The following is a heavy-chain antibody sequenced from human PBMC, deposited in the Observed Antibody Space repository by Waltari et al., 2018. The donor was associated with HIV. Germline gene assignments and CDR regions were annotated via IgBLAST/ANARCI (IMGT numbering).Heavy chain of an antibody. Sequence: QVQLVQSGAEVKKPGASVKVSCKASGYTVTDYYAHWVRQAPGQRLEWMGWINPKSGGRKFAQKFQGRVTMTWDTSITTAYMELHRLRSDDTAVYYCARRSWDLWGQGTLLTVSS. CDR2: INPKSGGR. CDR1: GYTVTDYY. V-gene: IGHV1-2*02. J-gene: IGHJ5*02. CDR3: ARRSWDL.